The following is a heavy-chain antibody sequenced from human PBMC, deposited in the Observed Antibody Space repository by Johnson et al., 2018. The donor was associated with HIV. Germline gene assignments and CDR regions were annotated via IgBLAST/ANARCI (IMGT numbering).Heavy chain of an antibody. D-gene: IGHD3-10*01. CDR2: ISWNSGSI. V-gene: IGHV3-9*01. J-gene: IGHJ3*02. CDR3: AKDRAYYYGSGISGNAFDI. CDR1: GFIFDDYA. Sequence: VQLVESGGGLAQPGRSLRLTCAASGFIFDDYAMYWVRQAPGKGLEWVSGISWNSGSIGYADSVKGRFTISRDNAKNSLYLQMNSLRAEDTALYYCAKDRAYYYGSGISGNAFDIWGQGTMVTVSS.